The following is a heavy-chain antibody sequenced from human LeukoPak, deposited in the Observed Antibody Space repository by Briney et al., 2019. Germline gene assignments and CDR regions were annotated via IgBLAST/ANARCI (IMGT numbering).Heavy chain of an antibody. D-gene: IGHD6-13*01. CDR3: ARFLHDSSSWYGAFDY. J-gene: IGHJ4*02. Sequence: SETLSLTCTVSGGSISSSRYYWGWIRQPPGRGLEWIGSIYYSGGTYYNPSLKSRVTISVDTSKNQFSLKLSSVTAADTAVYYCARFLHDSSSWYGAFDYWGQGTLVTVSS. CDR1: GGSISSSRYY. CDR2: IYYSGGT. V-gene: IGHV4-39*01.